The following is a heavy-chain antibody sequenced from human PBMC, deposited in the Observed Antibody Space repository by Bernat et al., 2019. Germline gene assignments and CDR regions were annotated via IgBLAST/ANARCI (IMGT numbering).Heavy chain of an antibody. V-gene: IGHV3-11*05. CDR2: ISSSSSYT. CDR1: GFPFSDYY. J-gene: IGHJ6*03. Sequence: QVQLVESGGGLVKPGGSLRLSCASSGFPFSDYYMSWIRQAPGQGLDWVSYISSSSSYTNYADSVKGRFTISRDNAKNSLYLQMNSMRAEDTAVYYCARGTSASAPYMDVWGKGTTVTVSS. CDR3: ARGTSASAPYMDV.